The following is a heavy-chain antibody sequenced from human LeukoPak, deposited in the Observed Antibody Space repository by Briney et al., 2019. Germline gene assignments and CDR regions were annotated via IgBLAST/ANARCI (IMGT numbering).Heavy chain of an antibody. D-gene: IGHD6-13*01. J-gene: IGHJ4*02. CDR2: INHSGNT. Sequence: PSETLSLTCAVYGGSFSDYYWTWIRQSPGKGLEWIGEINHSGNTNYNPSLKSRVTILVDTSNNQFSLKMRSLTAADTAVYFCARGGRSYKSSWYPYLGQGTLVTVSS. V-gene: IGHV4-34*01. CDR1: GGSFSDYY. CDR3: ARGGRSYKSSWYPY.